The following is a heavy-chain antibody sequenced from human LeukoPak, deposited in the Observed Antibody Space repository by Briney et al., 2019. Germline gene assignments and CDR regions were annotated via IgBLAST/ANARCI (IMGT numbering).Heavy chain of an antibody. CDR1: GGSISSGGYY. Sequence: SETLSLTCTVSGGSISSGGYYWSWIRQHPGKGLEWIGYIYYSGSTYYNPSLKSRVTISVDTSKNQFSLKLSSVTAADTAVYYCXREQLXYYFDXWGQGTLVTVSS. D-gene: IGHD6-13*01. CDR3: XREQLXYYFDX. V-gene: IGHV4-31*03. J-gene: IGHJ4*02. CDR2: IYYSGST.